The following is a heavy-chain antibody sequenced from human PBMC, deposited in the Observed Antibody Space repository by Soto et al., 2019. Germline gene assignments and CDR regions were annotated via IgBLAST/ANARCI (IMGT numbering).Heavy chain of an antibody. D-gene: IGHD3-10*01. J-gene: IGHJ6*02. V-gene: IGHV3-30*18. CDR3: AKQLWFGVEYYYGMDV. CDR2: ISYDGSNK. CDR1: GFTFSSYG. Sequence: QVQLVESGGGVVQPGRSLRLSCAASGFTFSSYGMHWVRQAPGKGLEWVAVISYDGSNKYYADSVKGRFTISRDNSKNTLYRQRNRLRAGDTAVYYCAKQLWFGVEYYYGMDVWGQGTTVTVSS.